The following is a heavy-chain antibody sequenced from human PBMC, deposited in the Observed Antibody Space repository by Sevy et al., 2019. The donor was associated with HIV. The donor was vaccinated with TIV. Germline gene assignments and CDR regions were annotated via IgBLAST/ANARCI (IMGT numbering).Heavy chain of an antibody. D-gene: IGHD3-22*01. V-gene: IGHV3-23*01. J-gene: IGHJ4*02. CDR1: GFTFSSYA. Sequence: GGSLRLSCAASGFTFSSYAMSWVRQAPGKGLEWVSAISGSGGSTYYADSVKGRFTISRDNSKNTLYLQMNSLRAEDTAVYYCAKGGYYYDSSGYRKFDYWGQGTLVTVSS. CDR2: ISGSGGST. CDR3: AKGGYYYDSSGYRKFDY.